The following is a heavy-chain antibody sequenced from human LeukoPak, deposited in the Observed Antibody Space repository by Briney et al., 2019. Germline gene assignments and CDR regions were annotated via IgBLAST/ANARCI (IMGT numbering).Heavy chain of an antibody. Sequence: PSETLSLTCTVSGGSISSSTYYWGWIRQPPGKGLEWIGSIFYSGRTYYNPSLKSRVTISVDTSKNQFSLKLTSVTAADTAVYYCARRLPNYYVSGSYWSPFDYWGQRTLVTVSS. CDR3: ARRLPNYYVSGSYWSPFDY. CDR1: GGSISSSTYY. V-gene: IGHV4-39*01. CDR2: IFYSGRT. J-gene: IGHJ4*02. D-gene: IGHD3-10*01.